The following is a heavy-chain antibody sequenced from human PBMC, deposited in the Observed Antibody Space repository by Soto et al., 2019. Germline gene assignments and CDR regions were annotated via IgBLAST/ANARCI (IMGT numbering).Heavy chain of an antibody. D-gene: IGHD3-10*01. CDR2: ISGSAGNT. V-gene: IGHV3-23*01. CDR3: ARGGVPAALDI. Sequence: EVQLLESGGGLVQPGGSLRLSCAASGFTFSSYAMSWVRRAPGKGLEWVSGISGSAGNTYYADSVKGRFAISRDNARNTLYLQMNSLRAEDTAEYYCARGGVPAALDIWGEGTMVPVSS. CDR1: GFTFSSYA. J-gene: IGHJ3*02.